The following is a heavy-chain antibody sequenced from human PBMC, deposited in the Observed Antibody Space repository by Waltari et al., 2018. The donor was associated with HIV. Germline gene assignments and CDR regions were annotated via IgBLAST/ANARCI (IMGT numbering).Heavy chain of an antibody. V-gene: IGHV1-69*12. J-gene: IGHJ6*01. CDR2: IIPIFGTA. CDR3: ARVSDIHEDRRYYYGMDV. Sequence: QVQLVQSGAAVKQPGSSVKVSCKASGGTFSSYAISWVRQAPGQGLEWMGGIIPIFGTANYAQKFQGRVTITADESTSTAYMELSSLRSEDTAVYYCARVSDIHEDRRYYYGMDVWGQGTTVTVSS. D-gene: IGHD2-15*01. CDR1: GGTFSSYA.